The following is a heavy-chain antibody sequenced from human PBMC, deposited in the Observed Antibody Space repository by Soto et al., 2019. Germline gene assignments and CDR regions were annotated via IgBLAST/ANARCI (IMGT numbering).Heavy chain of an antibody. CDR2: IIPIFGTA. D-gene: IGHD1-1*01. CDR1: GGTFNRYT. J-gene: IGHJ6*02. V-gene: IGHV1-69*01. Sequence: VQLVQSGAEVKKPGSSVKLSCTASGGTFNRYTISWVRQAPGQGLEWMGGIIPIFGTANYAQKFQGRVAIIADESTRAAYMELRSLRSEDTAVYYCALWGFRDGNNSKYNYSGMDVWGQGTTVTVSS. CDR3: ALWGFRDGNNSKYNYSGMDV.